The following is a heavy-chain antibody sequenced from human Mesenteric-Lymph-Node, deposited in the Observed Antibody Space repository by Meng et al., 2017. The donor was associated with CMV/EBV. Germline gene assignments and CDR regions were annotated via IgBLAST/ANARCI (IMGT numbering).Heavy chain of an antibody. Sequence: GGSLRLSCAVSGFTFSSYAIHWVRQAPGKGLEWVAVISYDGINTYYSDSVKGRFTISRDNSRNTVYLQMNSLTLEDTAVYYCARVNDVVVIFDPLHYWGQGTLVTVSS. J-gene: IGHJ4*02. CDR1: GFTFSSYA. CDR3: ARVNDVVVIFDPLHY. CDR2: ISYDGINT. D-gene: IGHD3-22*01. V-gene: IGHV3-30-3*01.